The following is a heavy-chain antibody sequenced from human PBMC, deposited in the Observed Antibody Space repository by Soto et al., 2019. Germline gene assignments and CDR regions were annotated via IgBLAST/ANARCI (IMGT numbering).Heavy chain of an antibody. J-gene: IGHJ4*02. V-gene: IGHV5-51*01. CDR1: GYSFIYFW. D-gene: IGHD2-2*01. CDR2: LYPGASDI. Sequence: GESLKISCQGSGYSFIYFWVAWVRQVPGKGLEWMGVLYPGASDIRYSPSFEGHVTISADKSTNTAYLQWSSLEAADTAIYYCGQQGTSRDSDYAAFDFWGPGTLVTVSS. CDR3: GQQGTSRDSDYAAFDF.